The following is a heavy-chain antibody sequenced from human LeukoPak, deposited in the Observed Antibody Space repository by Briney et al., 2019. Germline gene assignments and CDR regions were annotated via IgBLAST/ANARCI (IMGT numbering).Heavy chain of an antibody. D-gene: IGHD6-19*01. J-gene: IGHJ4*02. CDR2: IYSGGSI. CDR1: GFTVSSNY. V-gene: IGHV3-66*01. CDR3: ARSPIAVAGQNTFDY. Sequence: GGSLRLSCAASGFTVSSNYMSWVRQAPGKGLEWVSAIYSGGSIYYADSVKGRFTISRDNSKNTLYLQMNSLRAEDTAVYYCARSPIAVAGQNTFDYWGQGTLVTVSS.